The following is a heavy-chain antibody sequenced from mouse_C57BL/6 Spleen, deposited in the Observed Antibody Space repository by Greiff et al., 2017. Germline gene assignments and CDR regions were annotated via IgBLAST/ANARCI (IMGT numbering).Heavy chain of an antibody. Sequence: VQLQQPGAELVMPGASVKLSCKASGYTFTSYWMHWVKQRPGQGLEWIGEIDPSDSYTNYNQKFKGKSTLTVDKSSSTAYMQLSSLTSEDSAVYYCARSEYDPLYAMDYWGQGTSVTVSS. CDR3: ARSEYDPLYAMDY. D-gene: IGHD2-14*01. J-gene: IGHJ4*01. CDR2: IDPSDSYT. V-gene: IGHV1-69*01. CDR1: GYTFTSYW.